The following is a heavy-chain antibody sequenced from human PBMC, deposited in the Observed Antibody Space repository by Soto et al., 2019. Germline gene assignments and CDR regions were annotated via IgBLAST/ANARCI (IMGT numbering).Heavy chain of an antibody. D-gene: IGHD5-18*01. CDR3: ARVPLDTAMVGSYYYYGMDV. CDR1: GGSISSYY. Sequence: SETLSLTCTVSGGSISSYYWSWIRQPPGKGLEWIGYIYYSGSTNYNPSLKSRVTISVDTSKNQFSLKLSSVTAADTAVYYCARVPLDTAMVGSYYYYGMDVWGQGTTVTVSS. V-gene: IGHV4-59*01. J-gene: IGHJ6*02. CDR2: IYYSGST.